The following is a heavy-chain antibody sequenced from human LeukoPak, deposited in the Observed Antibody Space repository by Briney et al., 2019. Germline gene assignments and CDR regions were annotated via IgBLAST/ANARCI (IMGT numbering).Heavy chain of an antibody. D-gene: IGHD6-6*01. CDR2: SNPNSGGT. V-gene: IGHV1-2*02. CDR3: ARVLGIQSIAAT. CDR1: GDTFTGYY. Sequence: APVKVSCKASGDTFTGYYMYWVRQAPGQGLEWMGWSNPNSGGTNYAQKCQGRVTMTRDTSISTAYMELSRLRSDNTAVYYCARVLGIQSIAATWGQGTLVTVSS. J-gene: IGHJ5*02.